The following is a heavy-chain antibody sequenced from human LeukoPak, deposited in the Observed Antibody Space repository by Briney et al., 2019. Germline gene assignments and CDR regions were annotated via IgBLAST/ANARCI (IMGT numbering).Heavy chain of an antibody. J-gene: IGHJ4*02. CDR2: ISYDGSNK. Sequence: GGSLRLSCAASGFTFSSYGMHWVRQAPGKGLEWVAVISYDGSNKHYADSVKGRFTISRDNSKNTLYLQMNSLRAEDTAVYYCAKNDFDYWGQGTLVTVSS. V-gene: IGHV3-30*18. CDR3: AKNDFDY. CDR1: GFTFSSYG.